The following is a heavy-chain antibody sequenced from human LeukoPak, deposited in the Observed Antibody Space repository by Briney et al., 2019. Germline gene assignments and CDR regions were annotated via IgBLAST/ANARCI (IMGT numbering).Heavy chain of an antibody. CDR1: GDSISSGGNY. J-gene: IGHJ5*02. Sequence: SETLSLTCTVSGDSISSGGNYCSWIRQHPGKGLEWIGYIYYNGYSYYNPSLKSRVDISVDTSNNQFSLSLTSATAADTAVYYCARCSGRTYGFDRWGQGTLVTVSS. D-gene: IGHD6-25*01. V-gene: IGHV4-31*02. CDR3: ARCSGRTYGFDR. CDR2: IYYNGYS.